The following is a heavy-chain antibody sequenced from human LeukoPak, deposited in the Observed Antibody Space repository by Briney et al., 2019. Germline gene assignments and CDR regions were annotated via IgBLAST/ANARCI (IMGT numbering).Heavy chain of an antibody. D-gene: IGHD1-26*01. CDR3: AREEEGELPDY. J-gene: IGHJ4*02. CDR2: ISYDGSSE. V-gene: IGHV3-30*01. Sequence: GGSLRLSCTASGVPFSGHAMHWIRQAPGKGPEWLALISYDGSSEFYADSVKGRFTISRDNSKNTLYLQVNSLRPEDTAVYFCAREEEGELPDYWGQGTQVTVSS. CDR1: GVPFSGHA.